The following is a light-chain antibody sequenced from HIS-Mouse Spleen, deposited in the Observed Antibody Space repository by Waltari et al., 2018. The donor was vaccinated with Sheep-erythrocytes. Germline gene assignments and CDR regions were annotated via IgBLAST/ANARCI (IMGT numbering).Light chain of an antibody. CDR3: QAWDSSIYV. CDR2: QDS. V-gene: IGLV3-1*01. Sequence: SYELTQPPSVSVSPGQTASITCSGDTLGDKYACWYQQKPGQSSVLVIYQDSKRPSGIPERFSGSNSGNTATLTISGTQAMDEADYYCQAWDSSIYVFGTGTKVTVL. CDR1: TLGDKY. J-gene: IGLJ1*01.